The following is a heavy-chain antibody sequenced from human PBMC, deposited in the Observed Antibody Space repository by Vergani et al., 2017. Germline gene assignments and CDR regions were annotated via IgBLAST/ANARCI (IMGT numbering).Heavy chain of an antibody. J-gene: IGHJ4*02. CDR3: ARATDYNYYDSSGYSD. CDR2: IIPIFDTP. CDR1: GGTLSSYA. V-gene: IGHV1-69*01. Sequence: QVQLVQSGAEVKKPGSSVKVSCKASGGTLSSYAISWVRQAPGQGLEWMGGIIPIFDTPNYAQKFQGRVTITADESTSTAYMELRSLRSDDTAVYYCARATDYNYYDSSGYSDWGQGTLVTVSS. D-gene: IGHD3-22*01.